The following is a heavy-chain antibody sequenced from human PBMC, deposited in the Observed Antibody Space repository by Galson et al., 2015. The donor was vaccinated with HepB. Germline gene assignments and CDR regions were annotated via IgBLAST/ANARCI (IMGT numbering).Heavy chain of an antibody. Sequence: LSLTCAVYGGSFSDYYWSWIRQPPGKGLEWIGEINHSGSTNDNPSLKSRITISVDTSKNQFSLRLTSVTAADAAVYYCARGPASVVYDYVWGSSRQPLYYLDSWGQGTLLTVSS. CDR1: GGSFSDYY. CDR2: INHSGST. J-gene: IGHJ4*02. V-gene: IGHV4-34*01. D-gene: IGHD3-16*02. CDR3: ARGPASVVYDYVWGSSRQPLYYLDS.